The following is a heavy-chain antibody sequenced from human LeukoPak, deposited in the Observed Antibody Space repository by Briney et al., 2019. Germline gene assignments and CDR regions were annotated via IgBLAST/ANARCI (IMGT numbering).Heavy chain of an antibody. CDR1: GFTFSSYG. Sequence: GRSLRLSCAACGFTFSSYGMHWVRQAPGKGLEWVAVIWYDGSNKYYADSVKGRFTISRDNPKNSLYLQMNSLRAEDTAVYYCVWGGYRSFDYWGQGTLVTVSS. CDR3: VWGGYRSFDY. J-gene: IGHJ4*02. CDR2: IWYDGSNK. V-gene: IGHV3-33*03. D-gene: IGHD3-16*02.